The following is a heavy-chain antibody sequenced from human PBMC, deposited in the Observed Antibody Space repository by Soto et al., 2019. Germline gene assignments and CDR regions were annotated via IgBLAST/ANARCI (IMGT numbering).Heavy chain of an antibody. CDR2: IYANGGP. J-gene: IGHJ4*02. CDR1: GDSFSNHD. Sequence: PSETLSLTCTSSGDSFSNHDWTWIRQPAGKGLEWLGHIYANGGPTYNPSLKSRVTLSLDTSNNQVSLNLASVTAMDTAVYYCARAYGSGRIYDHGGQGTLVTSPQ. V-gene: IGHV4-4*07. CDR3: ARAYGSGRIYDH. D-gene: IGHD3-10*01.